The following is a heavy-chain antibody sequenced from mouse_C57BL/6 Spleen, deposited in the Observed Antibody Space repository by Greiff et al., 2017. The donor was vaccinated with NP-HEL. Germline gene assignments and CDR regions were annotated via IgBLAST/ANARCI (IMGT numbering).Heavy chain of an antibody. CDR2: ISGGGGNT. CDR3: ARHDGIRGYYYGSSGYFDV. CDR1: GFTFSSYT. D-gene: IGHD1-1*01. Sequence: EVKLVESGGGLVKPGGSLKLSCAASGFTFSSYTMSWVRQTPEKRLEWVATISGGGGNTYYPDSVKGRFTISRDNAKNTLYLQMSSLRSEDTALYYCARHDGIRGYYYGSSGYFDVWGTGTTVTVSS. J-gene: IGHJ1*03. V-gene: IGHV5-9*01.